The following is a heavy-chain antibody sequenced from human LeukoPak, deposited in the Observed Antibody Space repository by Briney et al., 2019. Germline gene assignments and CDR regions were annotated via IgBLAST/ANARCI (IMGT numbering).Heavy chain of an antibody. CDR2: ISYLGDDQ. CDR3: AKDRSSGPHYYYGMDV. CDR1: GFTFSSYG. V-gene: IGHV3-30*18. J-gene: IGHJ6*02. D-gene: IGHD6-25*01. Sequence: PGRSLRLSCAASGFTFSSYGMHWVRQAPGKGLEWVAVISYLGDDQFYAESVKGRFTISRDNSNKTVFLQMNSLRGEDTAVYYCAKDRSSGPHYYYGMDVWGRGTTVIVSS.